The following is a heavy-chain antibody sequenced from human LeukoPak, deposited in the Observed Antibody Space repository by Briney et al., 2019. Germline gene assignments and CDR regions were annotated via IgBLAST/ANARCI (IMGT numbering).Heavy chain of an antibody. J-gene: IGHJ4*02. CDR3: ARGAGYSSSWYTY. CDR2: FYYSGST. V-gene: IGHV4-59*12. D-gene: IGHD6-13*01. CDR1: GGSINTYY. Sequence: SETLSLTCTVSGGSINTYYWSWIRQPPGKGLEWIGYFYYSGSTNYNPSLKSRVTISVDTSKNQFSLKLSSVTAADTAVYYCARGAGYSSSWYTYWGQGTLVTVSS.